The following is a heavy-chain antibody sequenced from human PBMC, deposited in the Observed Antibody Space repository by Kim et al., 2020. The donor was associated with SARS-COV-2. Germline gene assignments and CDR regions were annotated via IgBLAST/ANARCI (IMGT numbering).Heavy chain of an antibody. CDR2: IYHSGST. J-gene: IGHJ4*02. CDR3: ARDSSGWYPYFDY. CDR1: GYSISSGYY. D-gene: IGHD6-19*01. V-gene: IGHV4-38-2*02. Sequence: SETLSLTCTVSGYSISSGYYWGWIRQPPGKGLEWIGSIYHSGSTYYNPSLKSRVTISVDTSKNQFSLKLSSVTAADTAVYYCARDSSGWYPYFDYWGQGT.